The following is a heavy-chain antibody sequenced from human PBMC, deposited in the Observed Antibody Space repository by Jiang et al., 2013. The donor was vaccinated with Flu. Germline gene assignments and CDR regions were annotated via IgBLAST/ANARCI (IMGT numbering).Heavy chain of an antibody. V-gene: IGHV1-2*04. Sequence: SGAEVKKPGASVKVSCKASGYTFTGYYMHWVRQAPGQGLEWMGWINPNSGGTNYAQKFQGWVTMTRDTSISTAYMELSRLRSDDTAVYYCARSIVVVPAAMEYWFDPWGQGTLVTVSS. CDR2: INPNSGGT. J-gene: IGHJ5*02. CDR1: GYTFTGYY. CDR3: ARSIVVVPAAMEYWFDP. D-gene: IGHD2-2*01.